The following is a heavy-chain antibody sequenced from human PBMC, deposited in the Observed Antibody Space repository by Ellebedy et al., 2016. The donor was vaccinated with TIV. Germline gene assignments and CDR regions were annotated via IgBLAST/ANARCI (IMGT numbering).Heavy chain of an antibody. CDR3: ARDRTVGVH. J-gene: IGHJ4*02. Sequence: MPSETLSLTCRVSGGSISSHYRSWIRQPPGQGLEWIGYIYYRGSTKYNPSLKSRATISVDTSKNQFSLKLSSVTAADTTVYYCARDRTVGVHWGQGTLVTVSS. CDR1: GGSISSHY. CDR2: IYYRGST. D-gene: IGHD1-26*01. V-gene: IGHV4-59*11.